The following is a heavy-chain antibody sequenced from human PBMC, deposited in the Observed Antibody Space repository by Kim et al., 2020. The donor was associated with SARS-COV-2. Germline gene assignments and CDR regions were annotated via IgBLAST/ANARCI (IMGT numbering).Heavy chain of an antibody. CDR1: GGSFSGYY. J-gene: IGHJ6*02. CDR3: ARKGYYDFWSGYYDYYYGMDV. Sequence: SETLSLTCAVYGGSFSGYYWTCIRQPPGKGLEWIGEINHSGSTNYNPSLKSRVTISVDTSKNQFSLKLSSVTAADTAVYYCARKGYYDFWSGYYDYYYGMDVWGQGTTVTVSS. D-gene: IGHD3-3*01. CDR2: INHSGST. V-gene: IGHV4-34*01.